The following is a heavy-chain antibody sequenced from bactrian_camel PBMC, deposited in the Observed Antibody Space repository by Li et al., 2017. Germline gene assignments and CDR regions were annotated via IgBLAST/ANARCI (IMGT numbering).Heavy chain of an antibody. J-gene: IGHJ4*01. V-gene: IGHV3S9*01. D-gene: IGHD2*01. CDR1: GYPFSRYC. Sequence: HVQLVESGGGSVQAGGSLRLSREGSGYPFSRYCMAWFRQVPGKEREKVAGIDSDGTTAYADSVKGRFTISGDTAKRTIYLQMNELKPEDTAMYYCAADEWGSISYGGDWSDEDFKYWGQGTQVTVS. CDR2: IDSDGTT. CDR3: AADEWGSISYGGDWSDEDFKY.